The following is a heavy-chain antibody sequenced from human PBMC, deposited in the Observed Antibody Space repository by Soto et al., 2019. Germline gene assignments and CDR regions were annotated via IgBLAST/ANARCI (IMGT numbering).Heavy chain of an antibody. J-gene: IGHJ6*02. D-gene: IGHD3-9*01. CDR3: ARAWQSDILVYGMDV. CDR1: GGSISSGGYS. V-gene: IGHV4-30-2*01. Sequence: PSETLSLTCAVSGGSISSGGYSWSWIRQPPGKGLEWIGYIYHSGSTYYNPSPKSRVTISVDRSKNQFSLKLSSVTAADTAVYYCARAWQSDILVYGMDVWGQGTTVTVSS. CDR2: IYHSGST.